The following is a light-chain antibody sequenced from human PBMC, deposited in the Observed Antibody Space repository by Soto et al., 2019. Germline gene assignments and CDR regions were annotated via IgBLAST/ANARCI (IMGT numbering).Light chain of an antibody. J-gene: IGLJ3*02. CDR1: SSDIGAYNY. CDR3: TSYVGRDTGV. Sequence: QSALTQPPSASGSPGQSVTISCTGTSSDIGAYNYVSWYQQYPGKAPKLLIYDVSKRPSGVPDRFSGSKSGNTASLTVSGLQTEDEADYYCTSYVGRDTGVFGGGTKLTVL. V-gene: IGLV2-8*01. CDR2: DVS.